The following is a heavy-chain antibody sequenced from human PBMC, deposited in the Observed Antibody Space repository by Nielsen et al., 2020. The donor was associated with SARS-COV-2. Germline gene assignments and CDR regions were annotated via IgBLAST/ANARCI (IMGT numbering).Heavy chain of an antibody. CDR3: AREHFVGGLGIVVVISTILDY. CDR2: INPSGGGT. Sequence: ASVKVSCKASGYTFTSYYMHWVRQAPGQGLEWMGIINPSGGGTSYAQKFQGRVTMTRDTSMSTVYMELSSLRSEDTAVYYCAREHFVGGLGIVVVISTILDYWGQGTLVTVSS. V-gene: IGHV1-46*01. J-gene: IGHJ4*02. D-gene: IGHD3-22*01. CDR1: GYTFTSYY.